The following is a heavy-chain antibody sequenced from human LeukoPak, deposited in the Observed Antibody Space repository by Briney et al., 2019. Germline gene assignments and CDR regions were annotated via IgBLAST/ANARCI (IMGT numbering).Heavy chain of an antibody. V-gene: IGHV5-51*01. Sequence: GESPKISCKGSGYTFTSYWIAWVRQMPGKGLEWMGIIYPGDSDTTYSPSFRGQVTISADKSISTAYLQWSSLKASDTAMYYCARFRAGNGSYYFDYWGQGTLVTVSS. CDR1: GYTFTSYW. D-gene: IGHD1-26*01. J-gene: IGHJ4*02. CDR2: IYPGDSDT. CDR3: ARFRAGNGSYYFDY.